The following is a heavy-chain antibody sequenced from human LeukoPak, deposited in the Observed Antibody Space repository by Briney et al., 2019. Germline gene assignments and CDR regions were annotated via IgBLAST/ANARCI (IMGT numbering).Heavy chain of an antibody. CDR3: ARLPGWNRHYYFDY. J-gene: IGHJ4*02. V-gene: IGHV5-51*01. Sequence: GESLKISCKASGYPFTTYWIGWVRQMPGKGLEWMGIIYVGDSDTRYSPSFQGQVTISADKSIRTAYLQWNSLKASDTAMYYCARLPGWNRHYYFDYWGQGTLVTVSS. D-gene: IGHD1-1*01. CDR2: IYVGDSDT. CDR1: GYPFTTYW.